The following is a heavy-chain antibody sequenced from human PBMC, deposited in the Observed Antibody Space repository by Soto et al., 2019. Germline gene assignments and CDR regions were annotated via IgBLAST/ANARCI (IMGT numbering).Heavy chain of an antibody. D-gene: IGHD5-18*01. CDR2: IKSKADGGTT. CDR3: TTTYSYGGFDY. V-gene: IGHV3-15*01. J-gene: IGHJ4*02. Sequence: SWIRQAPGKGLEWVGRIKSKADGGTTDYAAPVKGRFTIARDDSIHTLYLQMNSLNTEDTAVYYCTTTYSYGGFDYWGQGTLVTVSS.